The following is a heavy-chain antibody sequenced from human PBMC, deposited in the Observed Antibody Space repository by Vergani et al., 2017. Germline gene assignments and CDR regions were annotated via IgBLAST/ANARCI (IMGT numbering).Heavy chain of an antibody. CDR2: VDPEDGET. D-gene: IGHD3-10*01. CDR3: VYGSGSYYGAYYYGMDV. J-gene: IGHJ6*02. V-gene: IGHV1-69-2*01. CDR1: GYTFTDYY. Sequence: EVQLVQSGAEVKKPGATVKISCKVSGYTFTDYYMHWVQQAPGKGLEWMGLVDPEDGETIYAEKFQGRVTITADTSTDTAYMELSSLRSEDTAVYYCVYGSGSYYGAYYYGMDVWSQGTTVTVSS.